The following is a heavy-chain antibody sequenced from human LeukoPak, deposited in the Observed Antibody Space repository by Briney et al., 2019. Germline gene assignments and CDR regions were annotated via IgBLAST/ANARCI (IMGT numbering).Heavy chain of an antibody. CDR1: GFTFSSYS. CDR3: AREEYYGVIRVFDY. V-gene: IGHV3-21*01. CDR2: ISSSSSYI. Sequence: GGSLRLSCAASGFTFSSYSMNWVRQAPGKGLEWVSSISSSSSYIYYADSVKGRFTISRDNAKNSLYLQMNSLSAEDTAVYYCAREEYYGVIRVFDYWGQGTLVTVSS. J-gene: IGHJ4*02. D-gene: IGHD4-17*01.